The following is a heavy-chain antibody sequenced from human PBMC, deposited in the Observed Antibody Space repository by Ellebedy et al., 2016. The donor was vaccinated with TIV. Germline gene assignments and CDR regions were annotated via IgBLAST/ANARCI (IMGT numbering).Heavy chain of an antibody. CDR1: GGSISNYA. J-gene: IGHJ6*02. V-gene: IGHV1-69*13. D-gene: IGHD3-10*01. Sequence: SVKVSXXASGGSISNYAIKWVRQAPAQGLEWMGGIIPGLGTANYAQKFQGRVTITADESTSTTYMELSSLRSEDTAVYFCARELSFSSVSHYSRLKDGLDVWGQGTTVNVSS. CDR2: IIPGLGTA. CDR3: ARELSFSSVSHYSRLKDGLDV.